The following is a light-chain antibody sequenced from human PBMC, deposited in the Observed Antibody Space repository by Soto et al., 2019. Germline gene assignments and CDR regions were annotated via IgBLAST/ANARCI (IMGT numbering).Light chain of an antibody. V-gene: IGKV1-33*01. Sequence: DIQMTQSPSSLSASVGDRVTITCQASQDIRKYLSWYQQKPGKAPKLLIYGASYLETWVPSRFSGSGYGTDFNFTISSLQPEDIATYYCQHYDHLPPYTFGPGTKVAIK. J-gene: IGKJ3*01. CDR1: QDIRKY. CDR2: GAS. CDR3: QHYDHLPPYT.